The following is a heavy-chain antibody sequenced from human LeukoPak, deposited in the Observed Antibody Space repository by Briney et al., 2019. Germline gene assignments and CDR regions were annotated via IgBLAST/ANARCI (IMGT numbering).Heavy chain of an antibody. V-gene: IGHV4-34*01. CDR3: ARGKYYYDSSGYYSRVYYFDY. CDR2: INHSGST. CDR1: GGSFSGYY. Sequence: SETLSLTCAVYGGSFSGYYWSWIRQPPGKGLEWIGEINHSGSTNYNPSLKSRVTISVDTSKNQFSLKLSSVTAADTAVYYCARGKYYYDSSGYYSRVYYFDYWGQGTLVTVSS. J-gene: IGHJ4*02. D-gene: IGHD3-22*01.